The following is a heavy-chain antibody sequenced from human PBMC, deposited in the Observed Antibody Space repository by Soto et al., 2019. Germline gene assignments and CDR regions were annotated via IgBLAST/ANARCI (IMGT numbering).Heavy chain of an antibody. D-gene: IGHD2-2*01. J-gene: IGHJ4*02. CDR2: INDSGST. CDR1: GGSISSHY. V-gene: IGHV4-59*11. CDR3: ARGGGSSNV. Sequence: QVQLQESGPGLVKPSETLSLTCSVSGGSISSHYWSWIRQSPGKGLEWIGNINDSGSTNYNPSLKSRVTIAVDTSKTQLSLKLRSVTAADTAVYYCARGGGSSNVWGQGTLVTVSS.